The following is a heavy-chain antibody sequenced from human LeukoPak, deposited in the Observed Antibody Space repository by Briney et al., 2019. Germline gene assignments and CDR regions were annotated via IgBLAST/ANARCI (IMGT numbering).Heavy chain of an antibody. D-gene: IGHD3-10*01. Sequence: ASVKVSCTASGYTFTSYGISWVRQAPGQGLEWMGWISAYNGNTNYAQKLQGRVTMTTDTSTSTAYMELGSLRSDDTAVYYCARVHYYGSGSYYTGYYYYGMDVWGQGTTVTVSS. CDR2: ISAYNGNT. V-gene: IGHV1-18*01. CDR3: ARVHYYGSGSYYTGYYYYGMDV. CDR1: GYTFTSYG. J-gene: IGHJ6*02.